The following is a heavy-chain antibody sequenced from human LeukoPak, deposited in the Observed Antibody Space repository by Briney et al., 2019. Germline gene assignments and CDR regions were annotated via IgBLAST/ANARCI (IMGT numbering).Heavy chain of an antibody. CDR2: ISSSSSTI. J-gene: IGHJ3*02. D-gene: IGHD1-20*01. V-gene: IGHV3-48*01. Sequence: GGSLRLSCAASGFTFSAYSMDWARQAPGKGLEWISYISSSSSTIDYADSVKGRFTISGDNAKNSLYLQMNSLRAEDTAVYYCARDHNYAFDIWGQGTMVTVSS. CDR3: ARDHNYAFDI. CDR1: GFTFSAYS.